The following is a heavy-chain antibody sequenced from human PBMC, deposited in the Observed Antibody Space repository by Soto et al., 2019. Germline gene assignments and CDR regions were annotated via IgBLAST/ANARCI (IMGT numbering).Heavy chain of an antibody. V-gene: IGHV1-3*01. J-gene: IGHJ6*02. CDR3: ARDLRYFDWLSIDYYGMGV. CDR1: GYTFTSYA. D-gene: IGHD3-9*01. Sequence: ASLKVSCKASGYTFTSYAMHWVRQAPGQRLEWMGWINAGNGNTKYSQKFQGRVTITRDTSASTAYMELSSLRSEDTAVYYCARDLRYFDWLSIDYYGMGVWGQGTTVTVSS. CDR2: INAGNGNT.